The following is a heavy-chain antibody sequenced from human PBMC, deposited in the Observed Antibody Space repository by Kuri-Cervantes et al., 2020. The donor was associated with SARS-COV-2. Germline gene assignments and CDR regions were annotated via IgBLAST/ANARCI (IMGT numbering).Heavy chain of an antibody. D-gene: IGHD6-13*01. Sequence: SVKVSCKASGGTFSSYAISWVRQAPGQGLEWMGRIIPILGTANYAQKFQGRVTITTDESTSTAYMELSSLRSEDTAVYYCARGVLSSSSWTYYYYYYMDVWGKGTTVTVSS. CDR2: IIPILGTA. J-gene: IGHJ6*03. V-gene: IGHV1-69*11. CDR3: ARGVLSSSSWTYYYYYYMDV. CDR1: GGTFSSYA.